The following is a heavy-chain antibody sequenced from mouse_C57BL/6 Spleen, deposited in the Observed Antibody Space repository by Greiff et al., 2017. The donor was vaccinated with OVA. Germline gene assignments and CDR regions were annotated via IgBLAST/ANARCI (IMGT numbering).Heavy chain of an antibody. Sequence: VQLKESGAELVRPGASVKLSCTASGFNIKDDYMHWVKQRPEQGLEWIGWIDPENGDTEYASKFQGKATITADTSSNTAYLQLSSLTSEDTAVYYCTNMVTTRFAYWGQGTLVTVSA. J-gene: IGHJ3*01. CDR2: IDPENGDT. CDR3: TNMVTTRFAY. D-gene: IGHD2-2*01. V-gene: IGHV14-4*01. CDR1: GFNIKDDY.